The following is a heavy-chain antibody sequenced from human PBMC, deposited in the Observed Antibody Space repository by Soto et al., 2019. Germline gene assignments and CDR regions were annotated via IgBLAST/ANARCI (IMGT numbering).Heavy chain of an antibody. V-gene: IGHV3-21*01. CDR2: ISSSSSYI. D-gene: IGHD6-13*01. J-gene: IGHJ6*03. CDR1: GFTFSSYS. Sequence: EVQLVESGGGLVKPGGSLRLSCAASGFTFSSYSMNWVRQAPGKGLEWVSSISSSSSYIYYADSVKGRFTISRDNAKNPLYLQMTGLRAEDTAVYYCASTNSRSYYMDVWGKGTTVPVSS. CDR3: ASTNSRSYYMDV.